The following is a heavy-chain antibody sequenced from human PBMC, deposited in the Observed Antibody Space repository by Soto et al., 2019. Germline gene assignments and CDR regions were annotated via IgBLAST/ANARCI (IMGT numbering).Heavy chain of an antibody. V-gene: IGHV4-4*02. CDR3: ARGAGRLKTEEKLLWFGYPFDC. Sequence: QVQLQESGPGLVKPSGTLSLTCAVSSGSISSSNWWSWVRQPPGKGQEWIGEIYHSGSTNYNPSLKRRVTISVDKSKNQFSLKLSTVTGADTALYYCARGAGRLKTEEKLLWFGYPFDCWGRGTLVTVFS. CDR1: SGSISSSNW. D-gene: IGHD3-10*01. J-gene: IGHJ4*02. CDR2: IYHSGST.